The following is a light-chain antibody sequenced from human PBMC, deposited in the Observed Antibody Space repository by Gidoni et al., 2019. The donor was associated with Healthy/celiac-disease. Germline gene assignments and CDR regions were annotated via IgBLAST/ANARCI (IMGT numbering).Light chain of an antibody. CDR1: QSLLHSNGSHY. Sequence: IVMTQSPLSLHVTPGEPASISRRPSQSLLHSNGSHYLDWYLQKPGQSPPLLIYLGSNRASGVPDRFSGSGSGTDFTLKISRVEAEDVGVYYCMQALQTPYTFGQGTKLEIK. J-gene: IGKJ2*01. CDR3: MQALQTPYT. CDR2: LGS. V-gene: IGKV2-28*01.